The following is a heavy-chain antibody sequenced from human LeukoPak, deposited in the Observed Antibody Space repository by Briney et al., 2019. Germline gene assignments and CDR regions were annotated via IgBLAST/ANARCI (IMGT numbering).Heavy chain of an antibody. Sequence: PGGSLRLSCAASGFTFSSYWMTWVRQAPGKGLEWVANIKQDGSEKYYVDSVKGRFTISRDNSKNTVSLRMNSLRAEDTAVYFCTLEYNNSGFDYWGQGTLVTVSS. D-gene: IGHD1-14*01. J-gene: IGHJ4*02. CDR1: GFTFSSYW. CDR2: IKQDGSEK. CDR3: TLEYNNSGFDY. V-gene: IGHV3-7*01.